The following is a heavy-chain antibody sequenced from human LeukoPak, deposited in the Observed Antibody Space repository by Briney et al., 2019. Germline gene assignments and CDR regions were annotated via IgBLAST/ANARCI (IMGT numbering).Heavy chain of an antibody. J-gene: IGHJ3*02. CDR2: IWYDGSNK. D-gene: IGHD2-15*01. V-gene: IGHV3-33*01. CDR1: GFTFSSYG. CDR3: ARDLFGYCSGGSCYVDAFDI. Sequence: PGGSLRLSCAASGFTFSSYGMHWVRQAPGKGLEWVAVIWYDGSNKYYADSVKGRFTISRDNSKNTLYLQMNSLRAEDTAVYYCARDLFGYCSGGSCYVDAFDIWGQGTMVTVSS.